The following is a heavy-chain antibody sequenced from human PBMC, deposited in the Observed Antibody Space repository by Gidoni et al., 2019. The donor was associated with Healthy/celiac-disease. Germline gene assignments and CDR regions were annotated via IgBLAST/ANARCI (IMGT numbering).Heavy chain of an antibody. CDR3: ARVSLQTRYSGSYYVGILDY. D-gene: IGHD1-26*01. Sequence: QVQLQQWGAGLLKPSETLSLTCAVYGGSFSGYYWSWIRQPPGKGLEWIGEINHSGSTNYNPSLKSRVTISVDTSKNQFSLKLSSVTAADTAVYYCARVSLQTRYSGSYYVGILDYWGQGTLVTVSS. J-gene: IGHJ4*02. CDR1: GGSFSGYY. V-gene: IGHV4-34*01. CDR2: INHSGST.